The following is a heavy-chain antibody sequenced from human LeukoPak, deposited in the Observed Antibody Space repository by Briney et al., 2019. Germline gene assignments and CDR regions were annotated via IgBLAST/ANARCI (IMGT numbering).Heavy chain of an antibody. Sequence: GESLKISCKCSGFDFTAYGIAWVRQMPGKGLEWMGNIYPGGSNGRYSPSFQGQVTMSADKSITTVYLQWSSLKASDTAMYYYPRHFHSAWFGFRGQGSLVTVSS. CDR2: IYPGGSNG. CDR3: PRHFHSAWFGF. V-gene: IGHV5-51*01. J-gene: IGHJ4*02. D-gene: IGHD5-18*01. CDR1: GFDFTAYG.